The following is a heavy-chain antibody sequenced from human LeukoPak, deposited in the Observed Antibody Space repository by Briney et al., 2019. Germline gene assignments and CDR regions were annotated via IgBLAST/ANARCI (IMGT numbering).Heavy chain of an antibody. Sequence: SETLSLTCTVSGGSISSGNYYWSWIRQPAGKGLEWIGRIYTSGSTNYNPSLKSRVTISVDTPNNQFSLKLTSVTAADTAVYFCARGLGPTFPTYYSDYMEVWGKGTTVTVS. CDR1: GGSISSGNYY. J-gene: IGHJ6*03. D-gene: IGHD3-16*01. V-gene: IGHV4-61*02. CDR3: ARGLGPTFPTYYSDYMEV. CDR2: IYTSGST.